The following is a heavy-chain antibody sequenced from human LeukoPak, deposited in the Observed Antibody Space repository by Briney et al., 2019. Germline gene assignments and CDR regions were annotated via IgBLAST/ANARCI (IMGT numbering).Heavy chain of an antibody. D-gene: IGHD5-24*01. CDR2: IHPHGIF. CDR3: ARGRDRSKAGDL. CDR1: GGSCDDYY. V-gene: IGHV4-34*01. J-gene: IGHJ5*02. Sequence: SETLSLTCDVYGGSCDDYYCSWIRQPPGKGLEWIGEIHPHGIFYYNSSLMSRVTISIDTSKSRFSLRLPSVTAADTAFYFCARGRDRSKAGDLWGQGSLVTVSS.